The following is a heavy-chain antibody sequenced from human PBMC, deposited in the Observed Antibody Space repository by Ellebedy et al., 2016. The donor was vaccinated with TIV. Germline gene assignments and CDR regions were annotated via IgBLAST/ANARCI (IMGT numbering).Heavy chain of an antibody. CDR3: ARGYRVTGNSYYMDV. V-gene: IGHV4-34*01. D-gene: IGHD7-27*01. J-gene: IGHJ6*03. CDR1: GGSFSGYY. CDR2: INHSGST. Sequence: SETLSLXCAVYGGSFSGYYWSWIRQPPGKGLEWIGEINHSGSTNYNPSLKSRVTISVDTSKNQFSLKLSSVTAADTAVYYCARGYRVTGNSYYMDVWGKGTTVTVSS.